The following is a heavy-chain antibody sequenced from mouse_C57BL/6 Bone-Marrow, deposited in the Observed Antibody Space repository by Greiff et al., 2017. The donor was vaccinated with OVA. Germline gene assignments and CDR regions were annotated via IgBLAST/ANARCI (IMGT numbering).Heavy chain of an antibody. CDR3: ARRGSYYFDY. CDR2: IGPSDSYP. CDR1: GYTFTSYW. Sequence: QVQLQQPGAELVMPGASVKLSCKASGYTFTSYWMHWVKQRPGQGLEWIGEIGPSDSYPNSNQKFKGKSTLTVDKSSSTAYMQLSSLTSEDSAVYYCARRGSYYFDYWGQGTTLTVSS. J-gene: IGHJ2*01. V-gene: IGHV1-69*01.